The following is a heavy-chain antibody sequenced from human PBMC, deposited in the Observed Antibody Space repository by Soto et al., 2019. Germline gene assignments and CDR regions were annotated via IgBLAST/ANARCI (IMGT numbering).Heavy chain of an antibody. V-gene: IGHV3-23*01. CDR1: GFTFISYA. Sequence: GGSLRLSCAFSGFTFISYAMNWVRQAPGKGLEWVSGICGSGDSTYYADSVKGRFTISRDNSKNTLYLQMNSLRAEDTAVYYCAKQTDNSGHTMSDYWGQGT. J-gene: IGHJ4*02. CDR2: ICGSGDST. CDR3: AKQTDNSGHTMSDY. D-gene: IGHD3-22*01.